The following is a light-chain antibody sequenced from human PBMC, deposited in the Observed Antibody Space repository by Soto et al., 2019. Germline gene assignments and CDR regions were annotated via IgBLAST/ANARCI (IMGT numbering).Light chain of an antibody. CDR2: EDS. V-gene: IGLV2-14*01. CDR1: SSDVGGYNY. J-gene: IGLJ3*02. Sequence: QSALTQPASVSGSPGQSITISCTGTSSDVGGYNYVSWYQQHPDKAPKLMIYEDSNRPSGVSNRIAGSKSVNTASLTISGLQAEDDSDYYCISYINSSTLVFGGGTKLTVL. CDR3: ISYINSSTLV.